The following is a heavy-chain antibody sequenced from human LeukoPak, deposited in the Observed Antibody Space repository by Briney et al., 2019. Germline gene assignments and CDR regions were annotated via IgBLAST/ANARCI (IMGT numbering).Heavy chain of an antibody. CDR2: IYYSGST. V-gene: IGHV4-31*03. D-gene: IGHD3-22*01. J-gene: IGHJ3*02. CDR3: ARDLTYYDSSGYYTDAFDI. CDR1: GGSISSGGYY. Sequence: SETLSLTCTVSGGSISSGGYYWSWIRQHPGTGLEWIGYIYYSGSTYYNPSLKSRVTISVDTSKNQFSLKLSSVTAADTAVYYCARDLTYYDSSGYYTDAFDIWGQGTTVTVSS.